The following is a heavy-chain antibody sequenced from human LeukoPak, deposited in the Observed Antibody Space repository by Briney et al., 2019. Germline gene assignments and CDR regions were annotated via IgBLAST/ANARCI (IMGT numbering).Heavy chain of an antibody. CDR1: GFTFSSYE. CDR3: ATSGGSYWS. CDR2: ISGGSSFT. V-gene: IGHV3-21*04. J-gene: IGHJ5*02. D-gene: IGHD1-26*01. Sequence: GSLRLSCAASGFTFSSYEVNWVRQAPGKGLEWVSYISGGSSFTYYVDSVKGRFTISRENSKNTLYLQMNSLRAEDTAVYYCATSGGSYWSWGQGTLVTVSS.